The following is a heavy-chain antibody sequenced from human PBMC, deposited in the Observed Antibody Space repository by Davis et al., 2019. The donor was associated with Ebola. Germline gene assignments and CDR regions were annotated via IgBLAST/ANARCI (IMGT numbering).Heavy chain of an antibody. CDR1: GFTFSGSA. CDR2: IRSKANSYAT. V-gene: IGHV3-73*01. CDR3: TTPPAARGNYYYYGMDV. D-gene: IGHD2-2*01. Sequence: GGSLRLSCAASGFTFSGSAMHWVRQASGKGLEWVGRIRSKANSYATAYAASVKGRFTISSDDSKNTAYLQMNSLKTEDTAVYYCTTPPAARGNYYYYGMDVWGQGTTVTVSS. J-gene: IGHJ6*02.